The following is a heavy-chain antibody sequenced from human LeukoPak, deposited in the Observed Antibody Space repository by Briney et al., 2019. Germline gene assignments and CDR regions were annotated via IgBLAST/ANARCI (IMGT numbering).Heavy chain of an antibody. V-gene: IGHV3-30*03. J-gene: IGHJ4*02. CDR2: ISYDGSNK. CDR3: ARDGDFGDSSSWYYFDY. CDR1: GFTFSSFG. Sequence: GGSLRLSCAASGFTFSSFGIHWVRQAPGKGLEWVAVISYDGSNKYYADSVKGRFTISRDNSKNTLYLQMNSLRAEDTAVYYCARDGDFGDSSSWYYFDYWGQGTLVTVSS. D-gene: IGHD6-13*01.